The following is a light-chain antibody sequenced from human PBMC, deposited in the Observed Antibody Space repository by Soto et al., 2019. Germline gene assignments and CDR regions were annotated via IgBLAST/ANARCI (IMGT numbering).Light chain of an antibody. CDR3: QHYGRGSPIA. Sequence: PGDGATLSCRASQSVSTNVAWYQQRPGQPPKLLIFGASSRATGIPARFSGSGSGTDFTLIINRLQPEDFALYFCQHYGRGSPIAFGLGTRLEIK. CDR1: QSVSTN. V-gene: IGKV3-20*01. CDR2: GAS. J-gene: IGKJ5*01.